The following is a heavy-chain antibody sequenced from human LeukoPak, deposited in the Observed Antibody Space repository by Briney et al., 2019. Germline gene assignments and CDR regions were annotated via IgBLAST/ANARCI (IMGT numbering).Heavy chain of an antibody. D-gene: IGHD3-10*01. CDR2: IYTSGST. CDR3: ARDSHGSGSYFSDAFDI. V-gene: IGHV4-4*07. Sequence: SETLSLPCSVSGGSISSYYWSWIGQPAGKGLEWIGRIYTSGSTNYNPSLKRRVTMSVDTSKNQFSLKLSSVTAADTAMYYCARDSHGSGSYFSDAFDIWGQGTMVTVSS. CDR1: GGSISSYY. J-gene: IGHJ3*02.